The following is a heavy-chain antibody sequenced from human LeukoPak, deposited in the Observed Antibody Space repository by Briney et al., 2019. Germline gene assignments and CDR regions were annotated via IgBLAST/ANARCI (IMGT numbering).Heavy chain of an antibody. CDR1: GFTFSRYW. CDR2: IKQDGNEK. D-gene: IGHD1-26*01. Sequence: GGSLRLSCAASGFTFSRYWMSWVRQAPGKGLEWVANIKQDGNEKYYVDSVRGRFTISRDNAKNSLHLQMNSLRAEDTAVYYCARDGYSGSYYDYWGQGTLVTVS. J-gene: IGHJ4*02. CDR3: ARDGYSGSYYDY. V-gene: IGHV3-7*01.